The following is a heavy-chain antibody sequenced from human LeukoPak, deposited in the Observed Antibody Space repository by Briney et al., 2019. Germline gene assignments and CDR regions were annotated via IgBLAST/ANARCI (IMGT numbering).Heavy chain of an antibody. Sequence: GASVKVSCKPSGYTFTGYYLHWVRQAPAQALEWMGWINPNIGATMYEQQFQGRVTMTRDTSISTAYMELNSLRSDDTAVYYCARDRVGSGWPRPFYFENWGQGTLVTVSS. J-gene: IGHJ4*02. D-gene: IGHD6-19*01. CDR3: ARDRVGSGWPRPFYFEN. CDR1: GYTFTGYY. CDR2: INPNIGAT. V-gene: IGHV1-2*02.